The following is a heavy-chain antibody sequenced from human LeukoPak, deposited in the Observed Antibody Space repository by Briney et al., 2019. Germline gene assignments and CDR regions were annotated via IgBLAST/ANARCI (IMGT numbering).Heavy chain of an antibody. J-gene: IGHJ4*02. Sequence: PSETLSLTCDVSGGSIYSSPYYWGWIRQSPGKGLEYIGSVHYSGRTYYNPSLNSRVTISVDTSENQFSLKLSSVTAADTAVYYCARASSSVWRDYWGQGTLVTVSS. D-gene: IGHD6-6*01. V-gene: IGHV4-39*07. CDR3: ARASSSVWRDY. CDR1: GGSIYSSPYY. CDR2: VHYSGRT.